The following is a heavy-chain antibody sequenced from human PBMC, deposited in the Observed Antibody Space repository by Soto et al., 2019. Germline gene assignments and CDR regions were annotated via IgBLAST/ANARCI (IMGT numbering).Heavy chain of an antibody. CDR2: ISGSGGST. CDR3: AKGARGYSYGYVTGWFDP. D-gene: IGHD5-18*01. J-gene: IGHJ5*02. V-gene: IGHV3-23*01. Sequence: GGSLRLSCAASGFTFSSYAMSWVRQAPGKGLEWVSAISGSGGSTYYADSVKGRFTISRDNSKNTLYLQMNSLRAEDTAVYYCAKGARGYSYGYVTGWFDPWGQGTLVTVSS. CDR1: GFTFSSYA.